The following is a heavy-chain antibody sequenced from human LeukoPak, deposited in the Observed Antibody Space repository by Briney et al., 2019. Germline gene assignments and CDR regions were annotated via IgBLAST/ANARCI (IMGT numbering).Heavy chain of an antibody. J-gene: IGHJ4*02. CDR2: IWYDGSNK. Sequence: GRSLRLSCAASGFTFSIYGMHWVRQAPGKGLEWVSVIWYDGSNKNYADSVKGRFTISRDNSKNTLYLEMNSLRAEDMAVYYCAKDRGRRSYDAVDYWGQGTQVTVSS. CDR1: GFTFSIYG. D-gene: IGHD1-26*01. CDR3: AKDRGRRSYDAVDY. V-gene: IGHV3-33*06.